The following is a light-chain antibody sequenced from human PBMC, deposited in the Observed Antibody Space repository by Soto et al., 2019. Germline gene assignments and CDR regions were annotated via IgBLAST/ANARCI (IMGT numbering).Light chain of an antibody. Sequence: EIVMTQSPATLSVSPGERVTLSCRAGQSVSNNLAWYQQRPGQAPRLLIYDAYTRAAGIPSRFSGTGSRTEFTLTISNLQSDDFAVYYCQQCNNWPITFGQGTRLEIK. J-gene: IGKJ5*01. CDR1: QSVSNN. CDR3: QQCNNWPIT. V-gene: IGKV3-15*01. CDR2: DAY.